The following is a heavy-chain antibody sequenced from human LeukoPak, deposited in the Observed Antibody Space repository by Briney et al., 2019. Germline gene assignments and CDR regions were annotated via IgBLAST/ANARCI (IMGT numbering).Heavy chain of an antibody. Sequence: ASVKASCKASGYTFTTYDIHWVRQATGQGLEWMGWMNPNSGNTGYAQKFQGRVTMTRNTSISTAYMELSSLRSEDSAVYYCARAERYYDILTGPDYWGQGTLVTVSS. V-gene: IGHV1-8*01. CDR1: GYTFTTYD. D-gene: IGHD3-9*01. CDR3: ARAERYYDILTGPDY. J-gene: IGHJ4*02. CDR2: MNPNSGNT.